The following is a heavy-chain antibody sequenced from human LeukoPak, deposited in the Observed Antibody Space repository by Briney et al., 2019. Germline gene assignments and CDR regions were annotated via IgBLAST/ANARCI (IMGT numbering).Heavy chain of an antibody. CDR3: ARDNSQGDSAWWFDP. D-gene: IGHD1-26*01. Sequence: VASVKVSCKASGYTFTNNYMHWVRQAPGQGLEWMGIINPSGDNTWYAQKFQGRVTMTRDMATSTDYMEVSSLKSEDTAVYYCARDNSQGDSAWWFDPWGQGTPVTVSS. J-gene: IGHJ5*02. V-gene: IGHV1-46*01. CDR2: INPSGDNT. CDR1: GYTFTNNY.